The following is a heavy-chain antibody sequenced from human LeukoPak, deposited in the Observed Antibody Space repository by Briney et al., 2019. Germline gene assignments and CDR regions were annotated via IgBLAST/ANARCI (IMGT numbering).Heavy chain of an antibody. CDR3: ARPPYGRRPVGNFDY. D-gene: IGHD4-17*01. V-gene: IGHV1-2*02. CDR2: INPNSGGT. CDR1: GYTFTDYY. J-gene: IGHJ4*02. Sequence: ASVKVSCKASGYTFTDYYMHWVRKAPGQGLEWMGWINPNSGGTNYAQKFQGRVTMTRDTSINTAYMELTRLRSDDTAVYYCARPPYGRRPVGNFDYWGQGTLVTVSS.